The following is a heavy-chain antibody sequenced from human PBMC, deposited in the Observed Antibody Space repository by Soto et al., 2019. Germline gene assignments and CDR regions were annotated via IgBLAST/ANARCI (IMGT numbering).Heavy chain of an antibody. CDR2: ISAYNGNT. CDR3: ARDRFAMVTAGWFDL. J-gene: IGHJ5*02. Sequence: ASVKVSCKASGYTFTSYGISWVRQAPGQGLEWMGWISAYNGNTNYAQKLQGRVTMTTDTSTSTAYMELRSLRSDDTAVYYCARDRFAMVTAGWFDLWGQGTLVTVSS. V-gene: IGHV1-18*01. D-gene: IGHD5-18*01. CDR1: GYTFTSYG.